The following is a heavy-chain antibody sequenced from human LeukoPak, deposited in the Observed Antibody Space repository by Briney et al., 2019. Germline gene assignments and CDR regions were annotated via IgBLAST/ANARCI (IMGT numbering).Heavy chain of an antibody. CDR3: ARDVYDSGRGAFDI. D-gene: IGHD3-10*01. CDR1: GFTFSIYW. Sequence: PGGSLRPSCAASGFTFSIYWMSWVRQAPGKGLEWVANINEDGSTKYYVDSVKGRFTISRDNAKNSLFLQMNSLRAEDSAVYYCARDVYDSGRGAFDILGQGTMVTVSS. V-gene: IGHV3-7*01. CDR2: INEDGSTK. J-gene: IGHJ3*02.